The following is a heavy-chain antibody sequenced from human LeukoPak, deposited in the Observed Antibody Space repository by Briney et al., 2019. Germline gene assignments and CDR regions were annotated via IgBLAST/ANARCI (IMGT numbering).Heavy chain of an antibody. J-gene: IGHJ5*02. CDR1: GFTFSSYA. CDR2: ISYDGSNK. Sequence: PGRSLRLACAAAGFTFSSYAMHWVRQTPGKGLEWVAVISYDGSNKYYADSVKGRFTISRDNSKNTLYLQMNSLRAGDTAVYYCARDSAYSSGWPPGWFDPWGQGTLVTVSS. V-gene: IGHV3-30-3*01. CDR3: ARDSAYSSGWPPGWFDP. D-gene: IGHD6-19*01.